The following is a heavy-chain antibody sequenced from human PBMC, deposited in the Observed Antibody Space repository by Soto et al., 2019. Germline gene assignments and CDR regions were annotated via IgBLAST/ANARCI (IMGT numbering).Heavy chain of an antibody. CDR2: ISGSGLIA. CDR3: AQAERFGVLFR. J-gene: IGHJ4*02. V-gene: IGHV3-23*01. CDR1: GFTSGNYA. Sequence: GGSLRLSCSISGFTSGNYAMNWVRQAPGKGLEWLSVISGSGLIAYYADSVKGRFTVSSDKPKSTVVLQLTNLTLEDTAIYYCAQAERFGVLFRWGQGTLVTVSS. D-gene: IGHD3-10*01.